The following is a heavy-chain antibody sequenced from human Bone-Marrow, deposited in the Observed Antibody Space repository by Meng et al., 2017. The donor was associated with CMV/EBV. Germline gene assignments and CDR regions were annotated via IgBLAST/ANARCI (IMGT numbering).Heavy chain of an antibody. J-gene: IGHJ4*02. CDR3: ARGYPDGVYFDY. V-gene: IGHV1-18*01. CDR1: GYTFTSYG. D-gene: IGHD1-1*01. Sequence: ASVKVSCKASGYTFTSYGISWVRQAPGQGLEWMGWISAYNGNTNYAQKLQGRVTMTTDTSTSTAYMELRSLRSEDTAVYFCARGYPDGVYFDYWSQGTLVTVSS. CDR2: ISAYNGNT.